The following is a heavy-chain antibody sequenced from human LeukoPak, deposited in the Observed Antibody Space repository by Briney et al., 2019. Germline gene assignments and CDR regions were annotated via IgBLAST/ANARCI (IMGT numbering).Heavy chain of an antibody. D-gene: IGHD3-3*01. V-gene: IGHV4-59*13. CDR2: IYYSGST. J-gene: IGHJ4*02. Sequence: SGTLSLTCSASGGSISNYYWSWIRQPPGKGLEWIGYIYYSGSTKYTPSLKCRLTISLDSSQNQFSLKLRSVTAADTAVYHCARGTVAWSGYFPDYWGQGTLVTVSS. CDR1: GGSISNYY. CDR3: ARGTVAWSGYFPDY.